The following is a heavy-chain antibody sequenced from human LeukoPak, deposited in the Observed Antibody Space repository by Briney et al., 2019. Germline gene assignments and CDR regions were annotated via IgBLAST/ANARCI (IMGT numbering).Heavy chain of an antibody. CDR3: ARGLYYDILTGYRNNDAFDI. CDR2: IYYRGST. D-gene: IGHD3-9*01. CDR1: GGSISGYY. Sequence: PSETLSLTCTVSGGSISGYYWNWIRQPPGEGLEWFGYIYYRGSTNDNPSLMSRVTISVDTSKNQFSLKLSAVTAADTAVYDCARGLYYDILTGYRNNDAFDIWGQGTMVTVSS. V-gene: IGHV4-59*01. J-gene: IGHJ3*02.